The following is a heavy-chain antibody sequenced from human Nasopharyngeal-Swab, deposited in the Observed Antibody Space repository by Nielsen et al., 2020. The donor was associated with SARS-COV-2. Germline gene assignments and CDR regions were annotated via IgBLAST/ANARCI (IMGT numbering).Heavy chain of an antibody. V-gene: IGHV4-34*01. J-gene: IGHJ5*02. Sequence: WIRQPPGKGLEWIGEINHSGSTYYNPSLKSRVTISVDTSKNQFSLKLSSATAADTAVYYCARHVNYYGSGSYLGWFDPWGQGTLVTVSS. CDR3: ARHVNYYGSGSYLGWFDP. CDR2: INHSGST. D-gene: IGHD3-10*01.